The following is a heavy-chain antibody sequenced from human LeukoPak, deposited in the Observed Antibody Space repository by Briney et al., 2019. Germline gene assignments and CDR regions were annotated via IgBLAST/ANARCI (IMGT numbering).Heavy chain of an antibody. CDR1: GFTFSSYW. D-gene: IGHD3-22*01. V-gene: IGHV3-7*01. J-gene: IGHJ4*02. Sequence: QSGGSLRLSCAASGFTFSSYWMSWVRQAPGKGLEWVANIKQDGSEKSKNSLYLQMNNLRPEDTAVYYCARDMYYYDSSGYFGFWGQGTLVTVSS. CDR2: IKQDGSEK. CDR3: ARDMYYYDSSGYFGF.